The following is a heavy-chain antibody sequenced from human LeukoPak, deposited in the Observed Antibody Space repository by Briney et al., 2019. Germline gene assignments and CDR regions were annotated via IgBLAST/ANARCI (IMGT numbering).Heavy chain of an antibody. CDR3: AGLFGGVTTYDY. Sequence: GGSLRLSCAASGFTFSSYWMSWVRQAPGRGLQWVASMKGDGSHIYYVDSVKGRFTISRDNARNSLYLQMNSLRVEDTAVYYCAGLFGGVTTYDYWGQGALVTVSS. CDR1: GFTFSSYW. V-gene: IGHV3-7*01. J-gene: IGHJ4*02. D-gene: IGHD2-8*02. CDR2: MKGDGSHI.